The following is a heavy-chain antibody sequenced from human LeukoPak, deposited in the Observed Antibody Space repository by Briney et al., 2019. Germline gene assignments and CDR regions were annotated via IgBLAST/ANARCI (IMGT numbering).Heavy chain of an antibody. CDR3: ARDRYGDFEDY. CDR1: GGSINTANYY. CDR2: ISYSGTP. V-gene: IGHV4-30-4*08. Sequence: KPSETLSLTCNVSGGSINTANYYWTWIRQPPGKGLERIGYISYSGTPYYNPSLNSRVTISLDTSKNQFSLRLNSVTAADTAMYYCARDRYGDFEDYWGQGTLVTVSS. D-gene: IGHD4-17*01. J-gene: IGHJ4*02.